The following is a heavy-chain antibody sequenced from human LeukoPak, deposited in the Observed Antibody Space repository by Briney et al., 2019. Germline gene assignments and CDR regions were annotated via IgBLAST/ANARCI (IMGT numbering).Heavy chain of an antibody. V-gene: IGHV4-39*01. D-gene: IGHD6-13*01. CDR2: FYYTGST. CDR1: GGSIGRSGYY. CDR3: ARHVAAADTDS. Sequence: SETLSLTCSVSGGSIGRSGYYWAWIRQPPGKGLEWVGSFYYTGSTYYNPSLTSRVAISADTSKNQFSLKLSSLTAADTAVYYCARHVAAADTDSWGQGTLVTVSS. J-gene: IGHJ4*02.